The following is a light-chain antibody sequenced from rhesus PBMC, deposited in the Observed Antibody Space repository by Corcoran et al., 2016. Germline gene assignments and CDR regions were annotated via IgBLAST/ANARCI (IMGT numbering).Light chain of an antibody. CDR2: KAY. CDR1: ENVNNY. J-gene: IGKJ2*01. Sequence: DIQMTQSPSSLSASVGDRVTITCRASENVNNYLNCYQQKPRKAPNLLIYKAYTLQSGVPARFCGSRFGKDYTFHVSSLQPEDVATYYCQHGYGTPYSFGQGTKVEIK. CDR3: QHGYGTPYS. V-gene: IGKV1-74*01.